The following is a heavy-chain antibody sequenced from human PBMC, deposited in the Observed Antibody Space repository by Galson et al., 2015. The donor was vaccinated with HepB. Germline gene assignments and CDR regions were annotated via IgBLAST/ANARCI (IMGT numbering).Heavy chain of an antibody. J-gene: IGHJ6*02. Sequence: PALVKPTQTLTLTCTFSGFSLSTSGMCVSWIRQPPGKALEWLARIDWDDGKYYTTSLKTRLTISKDTSKNQVVLTMTNMDPVDTATYYCARIKVRGWDAGYYDYGMDVWGQGTTVTVSS. CDR3: ARIKVRGWDAGYYDYGMDV. V-gene: IGHV2-70*11. CDR2: IDWDDGK. D-gene: IGHD6-19*01. CDR1: GFSLSTSGMC.